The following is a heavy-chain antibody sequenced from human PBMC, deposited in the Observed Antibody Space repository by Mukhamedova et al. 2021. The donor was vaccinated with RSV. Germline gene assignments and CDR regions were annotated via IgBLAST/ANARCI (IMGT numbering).Heavy chain of an antibody. V-gene: IGHV1-46*01. Sequence: GQGLEWMGRINPSGGSSSYAQKFQGRVTMTRDTSTSTVYVELSSLTSGDTAVYYCARGGAGLAYWGQGTLVTVSS. CDR3: ARGGAGLAY. CDR2: INPSGGSS. D-gene: IGHD5-12*01. J-gene: IGHJ4*02.